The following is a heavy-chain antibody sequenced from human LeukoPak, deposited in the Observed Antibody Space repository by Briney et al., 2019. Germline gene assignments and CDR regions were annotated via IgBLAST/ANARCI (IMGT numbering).Heavy chain of an antibody. V-gene: IGHV1-69*05. CDR2: IIPILGTA. Sequence: AVKVSCKASGGTFSSYAISWVRQAPGQGREWMGGIIPILGTANYAQKFQGRVTITTDESTSTASMALSSLSSEDTAVYSCATFYYGSRSYYTGFYAFDIWGQGTMVTVSS. CDR1: GGTFSSYA. CDR3: ATFYYGSRSYYTGFYAFDI. J-gene: IGHJ3*02. D-gene: IGHD3-10*01.